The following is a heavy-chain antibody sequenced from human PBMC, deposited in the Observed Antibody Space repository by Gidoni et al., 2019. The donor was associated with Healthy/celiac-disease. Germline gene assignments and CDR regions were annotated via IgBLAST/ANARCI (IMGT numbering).Heavy chain of an antibody. CDR2: IRSKANSYAT. CDR1: GFTFSGSA. Sequence: EVQLVESGGGLVQPGVSLKLSCAASGFTFSGSAMHWVRQASGKGLEWVGSIRSKANSYATAYAASVKGRFTISRDDSKNTAYLQMNSLKTEDTAVYYCTRPPRRDYYMDVWGKGTTVTVSS. J-gene: IGHJ6*03. CDR3: TRPPRRDYYMDV. V-gene: IGHV3-73*02.